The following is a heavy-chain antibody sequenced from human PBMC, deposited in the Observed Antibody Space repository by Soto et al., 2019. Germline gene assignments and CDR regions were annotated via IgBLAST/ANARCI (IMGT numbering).Heavy chain of an antibody. J-gene: IGHJ6*02. D-gene: IGHD5-18*01. Sequence: SLRLSCAASGFTFSSYAMHWVRQAPGKGLEWVAVISYDGSNKYYADSVKGRFTISRDNSKNTLYPQMNSLRAEDTAVYYCARDHFNVDTAIIKGGMDVWGQGTTVTVSS. CDR2: ISYDGSNK. V-gene: IGHV3-30-3*01. CDR3: ARDHFNVDTAIIKGGMDV. CDR1: GFTFSSYA.